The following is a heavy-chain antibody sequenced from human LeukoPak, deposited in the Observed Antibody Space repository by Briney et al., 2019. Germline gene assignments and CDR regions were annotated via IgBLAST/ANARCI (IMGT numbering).Heavy chain of an antibody. V-gene: IGHV3-43D*03. CDR2: ISWDGGST. D-gene: IGHD6-25*01. CDR1: GFTFDDYA. J-gene: IGHJ6*02. CDR3: AKDIGMYSSDYGMDV. Sequence: GGSLRLSRAASGFTFDDYAMHWVRQAPGKGLEWVSLISWDGGSTYYADSVKGRFTISRDNSKNSLYLQMNSLRAEDTALYYCAKDIGMYSSDYGMDVWGQGTTVTVSS.